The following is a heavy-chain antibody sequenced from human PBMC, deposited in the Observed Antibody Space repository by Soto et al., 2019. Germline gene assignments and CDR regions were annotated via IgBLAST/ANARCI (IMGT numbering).Heavy chain of an antibody. CDR1: GFPFSNHA. V-gene: IGHV3-23*01. CDR2: ISDGGDLI. J-gene: IGHJ4*02. Sequence: EVQLLESGGGLVQPGGSLRVSCAASGFPFSNHAMSWVRQAPGKGLEWVSGISDGGDLIYYADSVKGRFSMSRDNSENMLYLKMTNLRAEDTAIYFCAKRKGTGLADKNFDFWGQGTLVTVSS. D-gene: IGHD6-19*01. CDR3: AKRKGTGLADKNFDF.